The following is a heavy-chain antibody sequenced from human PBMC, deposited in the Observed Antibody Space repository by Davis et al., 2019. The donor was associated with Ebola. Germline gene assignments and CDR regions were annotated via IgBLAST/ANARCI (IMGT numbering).Heavy chain of an antibody. CDR1: GFTFSSYS. Sequence: PGGSLRLSCAASGFTFSSYSMNWVRQAPGKGLEWVSSISSSSSYIYYADSVKGRFTISRDNAKNSLYLQMNSLRAEDTAVYYCASSYSGSYSYYGMDVWGQGTTVTVSS. CDR3: ASSYSGSYSYYGMDV. D-gene: IGHD1-26*01. V-gene: IGHV3-21*01. CDR2: ISSSSSYI. J-gene: IGHJ6*02.